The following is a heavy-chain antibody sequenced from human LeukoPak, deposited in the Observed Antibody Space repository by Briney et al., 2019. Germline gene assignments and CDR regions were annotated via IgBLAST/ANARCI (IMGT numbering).Heavy chain of an antibody. D-gene: IGHD3-22*01. CDR1: GFTFSSYA. CDR3: AKASYEYYDSSGYYYFDY. CDR2: ISGSGGST. J-gene: IGHJ4*02. V-gene: IGHV3-23*01. Sequence: GGSLRLSCAASGFTFSSYAMSWVRQAPGKGLEWVSAISGSGGSTYYADSVKGRFTISRDNSKNTLYLQMNSLRAEDTAVYYCAKASYEYYDSSGYYYFDYWGRGTLVTVSS.